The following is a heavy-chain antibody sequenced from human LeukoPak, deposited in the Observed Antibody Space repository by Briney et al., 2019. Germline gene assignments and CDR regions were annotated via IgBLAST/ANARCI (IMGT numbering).Heavy chain of an antibody. Sequence: SETLSLTCTVSGGSFSNYYWSWIRQPPGKGLEWIGYIYYSGSTNYNPSLKSRVTISVDTSKNQFSLKLSSVTAADTAVYYCAREHAIAAAGYYYYYYMDVWGKGTTVTVSS. D-gene: IGHD6-13*01. CDR3: AREHAIAAAGYYYYYYMDV. CDR1: GGSFSNYY. V-gene: IGHV4-59*01. CDR2: IYYSGST. J-gene: IGHJ6*03.